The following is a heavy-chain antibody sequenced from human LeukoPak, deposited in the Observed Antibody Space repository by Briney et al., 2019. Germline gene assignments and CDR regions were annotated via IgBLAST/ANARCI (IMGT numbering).Heavy chain of an antibody. J-gene: IGHJ6*03. CDR2: ISSSSSTI. CDR3: ARRNYDSSGYPTDYYYMDV. D-gene: IGHD3-22*01. Sequence: GGSLRLSCAASGFTFSSYSMNWVRQAPGKGLEWVSYISSSSSTIYYADSVKGRFTISRDNAKNSLYLQMNSLRAEDTAVYYCARRNYDSSGYPTDYYYMDVWGKGTTVTVSS. V-gene: IGHV3-48*04. CDR1: GFTFSSYS.